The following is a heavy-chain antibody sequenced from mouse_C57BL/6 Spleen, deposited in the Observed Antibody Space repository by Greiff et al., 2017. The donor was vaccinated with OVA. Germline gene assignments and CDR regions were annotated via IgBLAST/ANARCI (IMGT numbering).Heavy chain of an antibody. J-gene: IGHJ2*01. D-gene: IGHD3-1*01. CDR2: INYDGSST. CDR1: GFTFSDYY. V-gene: IGHV5-16*01. Sequence: EVKLVESEGGLVQPGSSMKLSCTASGFTFSDYYMAWVRQVPEKGLEWVANINYDGSSTYYLDSLKSRFIISRDNAKNILYLQMSSLKSEDTATYYCARDGANYFDYWGQGTTLTVSS. CDR3: ARDGANYFDY.